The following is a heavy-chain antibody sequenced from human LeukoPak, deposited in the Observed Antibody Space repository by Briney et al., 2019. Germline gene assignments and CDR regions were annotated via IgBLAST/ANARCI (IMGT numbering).Heavy chain of an antibody. D-gene: IGHD2-2*01. CDR3: AKGGSPSCYSSSGY. CDR1: GFTFSNFA. V-gene: IGHV3-23*01. CDR2: ICGSDGSR. J-gene: IGHJ4*02. Sequence: GGSLRLSCITSGFTFSNFAMSWVRQAPGKGLEWVSAICGSDGSRYYEDSVKGRFTISRDNSKNTLYLQMNSLRGEDTAVYYCAKGGSPSCYSSSGYWGQGTLVTVSS.